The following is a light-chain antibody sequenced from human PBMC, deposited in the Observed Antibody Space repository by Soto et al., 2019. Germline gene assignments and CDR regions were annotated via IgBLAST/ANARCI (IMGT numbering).Light chain of an antibody. J-gene: IGKJ4*01. CDR2: GAS. Sequence: IVMTQSPGTLSASPGERATLSCGASRSISNNVAWYQQKPGQAPRLLLYGASTRATGIPARFSASGSGTEFTLTISSLQSEDFAVYFCQQYNEWPPLTFGGGTKVEI. V-gene: IGKV3-15*01. CDR1: RSISNN. CDR3: QQYNEWPPLT.